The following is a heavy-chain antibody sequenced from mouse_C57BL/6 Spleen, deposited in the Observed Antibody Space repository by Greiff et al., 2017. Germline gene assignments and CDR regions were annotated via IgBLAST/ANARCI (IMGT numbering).Heavy chain of an antibody. J-gene: IGHJ4*01. V-gene: IGHV1-55*01. D-gene: IGHD1-1*01. CDR2: IYPGSGST. CDR3: ARDYYGSSYGLGYAMDY. Sequence: QVQLQQPGAELVKPGASVKMSCKASGYTFTSYWITWVKQRPGQGLEWIGDIYPGSGSTNYNEKFKSKATLTVDTSSSTAYMQLSSLTSEDSAVYYWARDYYGSSYGLGYAMDYWGQGTSVTVSS. CDR1: GYTFTSYW.